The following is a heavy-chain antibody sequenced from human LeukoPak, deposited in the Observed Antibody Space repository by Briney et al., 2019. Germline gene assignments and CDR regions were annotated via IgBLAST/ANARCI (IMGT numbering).Heavy chain of an antibody. CDR3: ARGSAVAARGMDV. Sequence: PSETLSLTCTVSGGSISSYYWSWIRQPPGKGLEWIGYIYYSGSTNYNPSLKSRVTISVDTSKNQFSLKLSSVTAADTAVYYCARGSAVAARGMDVWGQGTTVTVSS. CDR2: IYYSGST. J-gene: IGHJ6*02. V-gene: IGHV4-59*01. D-gene: IGHD6-19*01. CDR1: GGSISSYY.